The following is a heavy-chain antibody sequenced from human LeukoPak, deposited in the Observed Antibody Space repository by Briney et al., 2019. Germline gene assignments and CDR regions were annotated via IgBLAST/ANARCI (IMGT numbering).Heavy chain of an antibody. CDR3: ASRHGLIRAQPDDC. D-gene: IGHD3-22*01. CDR1: VFTVSSNY. J-gene: IGHJ4*02. CDR2: IYSGGST. V-gene: IGHV3-53*01. Sequence: GCLRLSCAASVFTVSSNYMSWVRPAPGKGLEWVSIIYSGGSTYYADSVKGRFTISRDNSKNTLYLQLNSLRAEDTAVYYCASRHGLIRAQPDDCWGQGTLVTVSS.